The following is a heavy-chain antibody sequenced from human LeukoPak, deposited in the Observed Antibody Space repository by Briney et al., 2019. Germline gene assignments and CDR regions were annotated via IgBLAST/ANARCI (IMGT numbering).Heavy chain of an antibody. V-gene: IGHV3-23*01. J-gene: IGHJ4*02. D-gene: IGHD1-26*01. CDR1: GFTFSSYA. CDR2: ISGSASNT. Sequence: PGGSLRLSCAASGFTFSSYAMSWVRQAPGKGLEWVSAISGSASNTYYADSVKGRFTISRDNSRNTLYLQMNSLRAEDTDVYYCANVEWPLDYWGQGTLVTVSS. CDR3: ANVEWPLDY.